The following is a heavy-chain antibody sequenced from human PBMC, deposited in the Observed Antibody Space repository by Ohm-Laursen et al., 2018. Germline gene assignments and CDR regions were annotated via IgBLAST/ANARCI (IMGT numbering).Heavy chain of an antibody. V-gene: IGHV3-33*08. J-gene: IGHJ5*02. CDR1: GFTFSSYG. Sequence: SLRLSCTASGFTFSSYGMHWVRQAPGKGLEWVAVIWYDGSNKYYTDSVKGRFTISRDNSKNTLYLQMNSLRAEDTAVYYCAREDGNCTSAVCYRRFDPWGQGTLVTVSS. D-gene: IGHD2-8*01. CDR2: IWYDGSNK. CDR3: AREDGNCTSAVCYRRFDP.